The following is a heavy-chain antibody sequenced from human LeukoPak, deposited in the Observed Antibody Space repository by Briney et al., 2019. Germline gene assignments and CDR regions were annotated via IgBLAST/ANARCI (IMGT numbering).Heavy chain of an antibody. Sequence: PSETLSLTCTVSGDSISRDYWTWIRQSPGKGLEWIGYIHYSGTTNFNPSLRGRVTISVDTSKTQFSLKLSSVTTADTAAYYCARGWGAAGVNFNSWGQGALVTVSS. J-gene: IGHJ4*02. V-gene: IGHV4-59*01. D-gene: IGHD6-13*01. CDR3: ARGWGAAGVNFNS. CDR1: GDSISRDY. CDR2: IHYSGTT.